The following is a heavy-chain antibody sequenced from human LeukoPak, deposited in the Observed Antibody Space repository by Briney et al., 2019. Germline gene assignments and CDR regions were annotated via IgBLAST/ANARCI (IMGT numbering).Heavy chain of an antibody. V-gene: IGHV4-4*09. D-gene: IGHD2-2*01. CDR1: GDSISTYS. CDR2: IYTSGST. CDR3: ARRAPAEYYFDY. Sequence: SETLSLTCTVSGDSISTYSWSWIRQPPGKGLERIGYIYTSGSTNYNPSLKSRVTISVDTSKNQFSLKLSSVTAADTAVYYCARRAPAEYYFDYWGQGTLVTVSS. J-gene: IGHJ4*02.